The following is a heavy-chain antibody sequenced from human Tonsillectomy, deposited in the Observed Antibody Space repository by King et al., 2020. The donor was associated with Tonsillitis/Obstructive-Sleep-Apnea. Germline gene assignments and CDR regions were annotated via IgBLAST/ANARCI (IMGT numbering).Heavy chain of an antibody. J-gene: IGHJ3*02. CDR2: ITTSGSNT. D-gene: IGHD5-24*01. CDR3: ARPVETATIISAFDI. CDR1: GFIFSDYY. V-gene: IGHV3-11*01. Sequence: VQLVESGGNLVKPGGSLRLSCAASGFIFSDYYMTWIRQAPGRGPEWVSYITTSGSNTYYADSVKGRFSISRDNAQNSLFLQMNSLRAEDTAVYYCARPVETATIISAFDIWGQGTMVTVSS.